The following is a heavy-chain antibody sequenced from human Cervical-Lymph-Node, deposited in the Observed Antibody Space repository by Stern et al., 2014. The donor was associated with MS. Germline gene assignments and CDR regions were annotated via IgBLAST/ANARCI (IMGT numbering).Heavy chain of an antibody. Sequence: QVTLRESGPALVKPTQTLTLTCTFSGFSLSTTGMCLSWIRQPPGKALEWLALLDWDGDKYYSTALKTRLTISKDTSKNQVDLTMTNMAPLDTATYFCVRAREGYYFDYWGQGIPVTVSS. CDR2: LDWDGDK. CDR1: GFSLSTTGMC. CDR3: VRAREGYYFDY. J-gene: IGHJ4*02. V-gene: IGHV2-70*01. D-gene: IGHD2-21*01.